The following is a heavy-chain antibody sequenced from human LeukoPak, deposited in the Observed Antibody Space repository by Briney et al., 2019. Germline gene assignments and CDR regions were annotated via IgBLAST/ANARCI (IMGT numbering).Heavy chain of an antibody. J-gene: IGHJ3*02. Sequence: PSETLSLTCTVSGGSFSSSSYYWGWIRQPPGKGLEWIGSMYYSGSTYYNPSLKSRVTISVDTSKNQFSLKLSSVTAADTAVYYCARGGAYCGDDCYSDDAFDIWGQGTMVTVSS. CDR2: MYYSGST. CDR3: ARGGAYCGDDCYSDDAFDI. CDR1: GGSFSSSSYY. V-gene: IGHV4-39*01. D-gene: IGHD2-21*02.